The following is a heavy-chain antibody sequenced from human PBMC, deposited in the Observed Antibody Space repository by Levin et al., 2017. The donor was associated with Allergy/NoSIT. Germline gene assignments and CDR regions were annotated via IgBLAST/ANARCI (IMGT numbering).Heavy chain of an antibody. V-gene: IGHV4-39*01. CDR3: AKTVTTKTNWFDP. J-gene: IGHJ5*02. CDR2: IDYSGST. Sequence: SQTLSLPCAVSGVSISSSPYYWGWIRQPPGKGLEWIGSIDYSGSTYYNPSLKSRVTISADTSKNQFSLKLSSVTAADTAIYYCAKTVTTKTNWFDPWGQGTLVTVSS. D-gene: IGHD4-17*01. CDR1: GVSISSSPYY.